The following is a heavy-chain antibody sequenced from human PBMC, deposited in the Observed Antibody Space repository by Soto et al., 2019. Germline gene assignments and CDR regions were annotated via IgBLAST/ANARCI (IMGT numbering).Heavy chain of an antibody. CDR1: RYVFTGYY. CDR3: SRARHSGSSGYNNDY. J-gene: IGHJ4*02. CDR2: VSANSGGT. Sequence: ASVKVSCKTSRYVFTGYYIHWVRQAPGQGLEWMGWVSANSGGTSYAQKFQDRVIMTRDTSTSTAYMELSRLRSDDTAVYYCSRARHSGSSGYNNDYWGQGTLVTVSS. D-gene: IGHD5-12*01. V-gene: IGHV1-2*02.